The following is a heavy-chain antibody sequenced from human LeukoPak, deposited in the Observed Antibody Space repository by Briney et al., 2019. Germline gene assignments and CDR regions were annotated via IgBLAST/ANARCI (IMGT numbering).Heavy chain of an antibody. D-gene: IGHD2-2*01. CDR2: MNPNSGNT. CDR1: GYTFTSYD. Sequence: GASVKVSCKASGYTFTSYDINWVRQATGQGLEWMGWMNPNSGNTGYARKFQGRVTITRNTSISTAYMELSSLRSEDTAVYYCARPQRRGPAAIGYWGQGTLVTVSS. V-gene: IGHV1-8*03. CDR3: ARPQRRGPAAIGY. J-gene: IGHJ4*02.